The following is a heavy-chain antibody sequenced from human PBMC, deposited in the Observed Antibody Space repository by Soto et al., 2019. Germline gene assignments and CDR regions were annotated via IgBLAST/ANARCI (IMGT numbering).Heavy chain of an antibody. D-gene: IGHD1-26*01. CDR1: GGSISSYY. CDR3: ARDPGAKGGFDY. Sequence: SETLSLTCTVSGGSISSYYWSWIRQPPGKGLEWIGYIYYSGSTSYNPSLKSRVTISVDTSKNQFSLKLSSVTAADTAVYYCARDPGAKGGFDYWGQGTLVTVSS. V-gene: IGHV4-59*01. J-gene: IGHJ4*02. CDR2: IYYSGST.